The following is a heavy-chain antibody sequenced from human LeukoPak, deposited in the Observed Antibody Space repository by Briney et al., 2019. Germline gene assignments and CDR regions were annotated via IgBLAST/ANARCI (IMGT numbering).Heavy chain of an antibody. J-gene: IGHJ3*02. Sequence: SETLSLTCTVPGGSISKYYWSWIRQPADKGLEWIGRIHTSGTTHYNPSLKSRVTLSVDTSTNQFSLRLTSVTATDTAVYYCARLHLPAHEGASDIWGRGTMVTVSS. CDR3: ARLHLPAHEGASDI. V-gene: IGHV4-4*07. D-gene: IGHD1-14*01. CDR1: GGSISKYY. CDR2: IHTSGTT.